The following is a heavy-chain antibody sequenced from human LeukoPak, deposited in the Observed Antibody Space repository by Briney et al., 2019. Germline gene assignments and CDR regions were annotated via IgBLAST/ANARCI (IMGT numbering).Heavy chain of an antibody. J-gene: IGHJ5*02. CDR2: ISSNGGST. D-gene: IGHD3-9*01. Sequence: GGSLRLSCSASGFTFSSYAMHWVRQAPGKGLEYVSAISSNGGSTYYADSVKGRFTNSRDNSKNTLYLQMSSLRAEDTAVYYCAALGGYYDILTGYYQSKNWFDPWGQGTLVTVSS. CDR1: GFTFSSYA. V-gene: IGHV3-64D*06. CDR3: AALGGYYDILTGYYQSKNWFDP.